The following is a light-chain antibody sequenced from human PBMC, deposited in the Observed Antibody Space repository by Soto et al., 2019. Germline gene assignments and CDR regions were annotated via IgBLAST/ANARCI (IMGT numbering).Light chain of an antibody. CDR1: QTTSGK. V-gene: IGKV3D-15*01. CDR3: QQYNNWLRT. J-gene: IGKJ1*01. CDR2: GAS. Sequence: EIVLTQSPGTLSLSPGESATLSCRTSQTTSGKYLAWYQQRPGLAPRLLVYGASRRATGIPDRFRGSGSGTEFTLTISSLQSEDFAVYYCQQYNNWLRTFGQGTKVDI.